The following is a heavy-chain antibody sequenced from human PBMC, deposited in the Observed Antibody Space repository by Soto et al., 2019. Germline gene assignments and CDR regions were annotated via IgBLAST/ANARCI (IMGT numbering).Heavy chain of an antibody. Sequence: EVQLVESGGGLVQPGGSLRLSCAASGFSFSSYDMNWVRQAPGKGLEWVSYISSSSGTIYYADSVKGRFTISRDNAKNSLYLQLNSLGDEGTAVYYCAREGYHYDSRAYYDLDYWGQGTLVTVSS. D-gene: IGHD3-22*01. V-gene: IGHV3-48*02. J-gene: IGHJ4*02. CDR3: AREGYHYDSRAYYDLDY. CDR2: ISSSSGTI. CDR1: GFSFSSYD.